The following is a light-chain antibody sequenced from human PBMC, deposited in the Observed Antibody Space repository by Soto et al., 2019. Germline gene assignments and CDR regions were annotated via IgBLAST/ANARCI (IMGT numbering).Light chain of an antibody. CDR2: EVT. V-gene: IGLV2-14*01. Sequence: QSALTQPASVSGSPGQSITISCTGTSSDVGTYNYVSWYQHHPGKAPKLMIYEVTNRPSGVSNRFSGSKSGNTASLTISGLQAEDEADYYCSSYTSSSIFVFGTGTKVTVL. CDR1: SSDVGTYNY. CDR3: SSYTSSSIFV. J-gene: IGLJ1*01.